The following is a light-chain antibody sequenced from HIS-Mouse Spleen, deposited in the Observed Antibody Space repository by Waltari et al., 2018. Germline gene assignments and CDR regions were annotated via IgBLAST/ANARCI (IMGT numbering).Light chain of an antibody. Sequence: QSALTQPRPVSRSPGQSVTISCTGTSSDVGGYNYFPWYQQHPGKAPKPMIYDVSKRPSGVPDRFSGSKSGNTASLTISGLQAEDEADYYCCSYAGSYTLVFGGGTKLTVL. CDR1: SSDVGGYNY. CDR3: CSYAGSYTLV. V-gene: IGLV2-11*01. CDR2: DVS. J-gene: IGLJ3*02.